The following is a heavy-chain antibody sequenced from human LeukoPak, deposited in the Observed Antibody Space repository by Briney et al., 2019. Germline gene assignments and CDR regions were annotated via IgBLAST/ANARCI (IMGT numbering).Heavy chain of an antibody. CDR1: GGSISSSSYY. CDR2: IYYSGST. CDR3: ARDSPPGRRQDY. V-gene: IGHV4-39*07. J-gene: IGHJ4*02. D-gene: IGHD3-10*01. Sequence: SETLSLTCTVSGGSISSSSYYWGWIRQPPGKGLEWIGSIYYSGSTYYNPSLKSRVTISVDTSKNQFSLKLSSVTAADTAVYYCARDSPPGRRQDYWGQGTLVTVSS.